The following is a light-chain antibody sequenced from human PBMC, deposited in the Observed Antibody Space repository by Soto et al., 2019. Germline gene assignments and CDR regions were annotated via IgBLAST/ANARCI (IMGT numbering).Light chain of an antibody. V-gene: IGKV3D-15*01. Sequence: IVLTQSPGTLSLSPGERATLSCRASQTGSNSYLAWYQQKSGQAPRLLIYGVSTRATGTPDRFSGSGSGTEFTLTISSLQSEDFAVHYCQQYNNRWTFGQGTKVDIK. CDR3: QQYNNRWT. J-gene: IGKJ1*01. CDR2: GVS. CDR1: QTGSNSY.